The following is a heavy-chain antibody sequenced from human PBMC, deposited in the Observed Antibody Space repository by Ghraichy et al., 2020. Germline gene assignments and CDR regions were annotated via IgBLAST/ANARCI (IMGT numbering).Heavy chain of an antibody. D-gene: IGHD2/OR15-2a*01. Sequence: SETLSLTCTVSGGSISSSNYYWGWIRQPPGKGLEWIGSMHHSGSTYYSPPLKTRVTMSADTSKNQVSLKLTSVTAADTAVYYCAGSFAVIRYFQVWGRGTLVTVSS. CDR3: AGSFAVIRYFQV. V-gene: IGHV4-39*01. J-gene: IGHJ2*01. CDR1: GGSISSSNYY. CDR2: MHHSGST.